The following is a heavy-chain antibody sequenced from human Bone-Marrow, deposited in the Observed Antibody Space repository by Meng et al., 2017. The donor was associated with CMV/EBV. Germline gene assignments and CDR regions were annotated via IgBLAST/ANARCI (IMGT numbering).Heavy chain of an antibody. CDR3: ARRRGDVKWFAP. CDR2: IYPGDSDA. J-gene: IGHJ5*02. Sequence: GGSLRLSCKGSGYSFTSYWIAWVRQMPGKGLEWMGIIYPGDSDATYSPSFQGQVTISVDKSISTAYLQWSSLKASDTAMYFCARRRGDVKWFAPWGQGPRVTGYS. CDR1: GYSFTSYW. V-gene: IGHV5-51*01. D-gene: IGHD3-10*01.